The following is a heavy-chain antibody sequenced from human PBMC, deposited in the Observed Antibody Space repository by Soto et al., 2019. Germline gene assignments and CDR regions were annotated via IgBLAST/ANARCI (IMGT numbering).Heavy chain of an antibody. V-gene: IGHV4-61*03. J-gene: IGHJ4*02. Sequence: SETLSLTCAVFGGSVSSETHFWSWIRQPPGKGLEWIGYIYHSGITNSNPSLKGRLTISVDKSTNHFSLSLASVTAADTAIYYCAREDMSGTYYFDFWGQGTRVTVSS. CDR1: GGSVSSETHF. CDR2: IYHSGIT. CDR3: AREDMSGTYYFDF. D-gene: IGHD1-26*01.